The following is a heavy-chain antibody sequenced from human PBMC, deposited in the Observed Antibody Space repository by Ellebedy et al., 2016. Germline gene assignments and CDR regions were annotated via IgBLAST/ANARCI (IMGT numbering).Heavy chain of an antibody. Sequence: GESLKISXAASGFTFDDYAMHWVRQAPGKGLEWVSLISWDGGSTYYADSVKGRFTISRDNSKNSLYLQMNSLRAEDTALYYCAKAFGGGYCSSTSCSSPGYFQHWGQGTLVTVSS. CDR2: ISWDGGST. V-gene: IGHV3-43D*03. D-gene: IGHD2-2*01. J-gene: IGHJ1*01. CDR1: GFTFDDYA. CDR3: AKAFGGGYCSSTSCSSPGYFQH.